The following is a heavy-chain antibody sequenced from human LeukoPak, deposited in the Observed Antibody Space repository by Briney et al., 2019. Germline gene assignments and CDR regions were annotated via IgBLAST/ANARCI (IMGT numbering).Heavy chain of an antibody. D-gene: IGHD3-3*01. V-gene: IGHV3-7*01. Sequence: GGSLRLSCAASGFSFSVYWMSWVRQAPGRGLEWVANLKPDGSEKNYGDSVKGRFTISRDNAKNSLYLQMNSLRAEDTAVYYCARLYYDFWSGYSDYWGQGTLVTVSS. CDR3: ARLYYDFWSGYSDY. J-gene: IGHJ4*02. CDR1: GFSFSVYW. CDR2: LKPDGSEK.